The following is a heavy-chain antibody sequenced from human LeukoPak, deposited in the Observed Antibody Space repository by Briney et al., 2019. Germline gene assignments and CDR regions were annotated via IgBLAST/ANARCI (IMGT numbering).Heavy chain of an antibody. Sequence: ASVKVSCKASGYIFISYYIHWVRQAPGQGLEWMGVINPSDGSTNYAQKFQGRVTMTRDTSTTTVYLELSGLRSEDTAVYYCASDVAREFDYWGQGTLVIVSS. J-gene: IGHJ4*02. CDR2: INPSDGST. CDR1: GYIFISYY. D-gene: IGHD5-24*01. V-gene: IGHV1-46*01. CDR3: ASDVAREFDY.